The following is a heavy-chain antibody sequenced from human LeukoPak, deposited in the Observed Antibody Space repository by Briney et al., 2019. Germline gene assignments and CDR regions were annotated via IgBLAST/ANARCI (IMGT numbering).Heavy chain of an antibody. J-gene: IGHJ4*02. CDR2: IRRRAYGGAA. CDR1: GFAFDDFA. CDR3: SRNGLVDFDY. V-gene: IGHV3-49*04. Sequence: GGSLRLSCTTSGFAFDDFAMSWVRQPAGKGLEWVGFIRRRAYGGAAEYAASVKGRFIISRDDSKGIAYLQVNSLKTEDTAVYYCSRNGLVDFDYWGQGSRVIVSP.